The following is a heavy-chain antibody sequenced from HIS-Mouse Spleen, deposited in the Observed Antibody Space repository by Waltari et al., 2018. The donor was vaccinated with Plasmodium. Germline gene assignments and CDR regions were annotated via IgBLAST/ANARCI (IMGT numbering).Heavy chain of an antibody. Sequence: QVQLQQWGAGLLKPSETLSLTCAVYGGSFSGYYWSWFRQPPGKGLEWIGEINHSGSTNYNPSLKSRVTISVDTSKNQFSLKLSSVTAADTAVYYCARAGAAAELDAFDIWGQGTMVTVSS. CDR2: INHSGST. J-gene: IGHJ3*02. V-gene: IGHV4-34*01. CDR1: GGSFSGYY. CDR3: ARAGAAAELDAFDI. D-gene: IGHD6-13*01.